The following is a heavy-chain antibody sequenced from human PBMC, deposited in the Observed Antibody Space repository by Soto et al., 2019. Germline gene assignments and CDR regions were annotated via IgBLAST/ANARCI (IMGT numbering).Heavy chain of an antibody. Sequence: ASVKVSCKASGGTFSSYAISWVRQAPGQGLEWMGGIIPIFGTANYAQKFQGRVTITADESTSTAYMELSSLRSEDTAVYYCARGAKGGTIFGVVMDFDYWGQGTLVTVSS. J-gene: IGHJ4*02. CDR1: GGTFSSYA. CDR3: ARGAKGGTIFGVVMDFDY. CDR2: IIPIFGTA. D-gene: IGHD3-3*01. V-gene: IGHV1-69*13.